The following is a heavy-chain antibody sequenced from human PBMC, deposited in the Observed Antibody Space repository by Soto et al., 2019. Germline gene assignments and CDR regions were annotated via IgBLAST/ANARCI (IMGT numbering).Heavy chain of an antibody. V-gene: IGHV4-39*01. D-gene: IGHD3-9*01. Sequence: QLQLQESGPGLVKPSETLSLTCSVSDDSINNDKYYWGWIRQPPGKGLEWIRSIYYRGNAYYNPSLETRVTISLDKSKSQFSLKLNSVTAADSAVYFCARLEGLATISYSFDFWGPGALVTVSS. CDR1: DDSINNDKYY. CDR2: IYYRGNA. J-gene: IGHJ4*02. CDR3: ARLEGLATISYSFDF.